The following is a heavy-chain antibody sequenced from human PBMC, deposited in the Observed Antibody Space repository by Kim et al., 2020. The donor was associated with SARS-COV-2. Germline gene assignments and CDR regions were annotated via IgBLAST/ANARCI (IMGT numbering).Heavy chain of an antibody. J-gene: IGHJ4*02. V-gene: IGHV3-30*02. D-gene: IGHD2-15*01. CDR3: AKDPWGYCSGGSCYSDY. Sequence: VKGRFTISRDNSKNTLYLQMNSLRAEDTAVYYCAKDPWGYCSGGSCYSDYWGQGTLVTVSS.